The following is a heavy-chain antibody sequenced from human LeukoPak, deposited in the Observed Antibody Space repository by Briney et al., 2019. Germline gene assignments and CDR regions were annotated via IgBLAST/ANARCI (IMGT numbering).Heavy chain of an antibody. V-gene: IGHV4-4*07. CDR1: GGSISSYY. CDR3: ARDLVYYDSSLDAFDI. J-gene: IGHJ3*02. CDR2: IYTSGST. Sequence: SETLSLTCTVSGGSISSYYWSWIRQPAGKGLEWIGRIYTSGSTNYNPSLKSRVTMSVDTSKNQFSLKLSSVTAADTAVYYCARDLVYYDSSLDAFDIWGQGTMVTVSP. D-gene: IGHD3-22*01.